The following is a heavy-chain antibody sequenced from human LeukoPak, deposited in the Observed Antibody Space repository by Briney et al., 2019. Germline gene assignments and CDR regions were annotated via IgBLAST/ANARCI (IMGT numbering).Heavy chain of an antibody. V-gene: IGHV1-8*01. J-gene: IGHJ4*02. CDR2: MNPNSGNT. Sequence: ASVKVSCKASGYTFTSYDINWVRQATGQGLEWMGWMNPNSGNTGYAQKFQGRVTMTRNTSISTDYMEPSSLRSEDTAVYYCARGFMITFGGVYLDYWGQGTLVTVSS. CDR1: GYTFTSYD. D-gene: IGHD3-16*01. CDR3: ARGFMITFGGVYLDY.